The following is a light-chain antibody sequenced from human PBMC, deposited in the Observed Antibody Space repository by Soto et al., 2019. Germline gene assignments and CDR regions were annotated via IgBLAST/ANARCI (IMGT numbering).Light chain of an antibody. CDR2: DAS. CDR1: QTISSW. Sequence: DIQMTQSPSTLSGSVGDRVTITCRASQTISSWLAWYQQKPGKAPKLLIYDASNLETGVPSRFSGSGSGTDFTFTISSLQPEDIATYYCQPYDNLITFGQGTRLEIK. CDR3: QPYDNLIT. V-gene: IGKV1-33*01. J-gene: IGKJ5*01.